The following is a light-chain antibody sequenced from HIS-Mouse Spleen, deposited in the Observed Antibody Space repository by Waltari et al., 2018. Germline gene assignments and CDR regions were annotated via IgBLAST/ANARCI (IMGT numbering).Light chain of an antibody. CDR3: QAWDSSTYV. J-gene: IGLJ1*01. CDR2: QDS. V-gene: IGLV3-1*01. CDR1: KLGDKY. Sequence: SYELTQPPSVSVSPGQTASITCSGDKLGDKYACWYQQTPGQSPVLVNYQDSKRPSGIPERFSGSNSGNTATLTISGTQAMDEADYYCQAWDSSTYVFGTGTKVTVL.